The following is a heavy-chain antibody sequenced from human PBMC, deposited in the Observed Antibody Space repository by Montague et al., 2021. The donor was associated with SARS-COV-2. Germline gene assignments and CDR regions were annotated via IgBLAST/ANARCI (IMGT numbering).Heavy chain of an antibody. CDR3: ERFGSGTLEFDL. CDR2: IRTTGHT. Sequence: TLSLTCTVSGASISTGIYYWSWIRQPAGKGLEWNGRIRTTGHTDYNSSLESRVFMSVDTSTNQFSLSLTSVTAADTAVYSWERFGSGTLEFDLWGQGTLVTVSS. CDR1: GASISTGIYY. J-gene: IGHJ4*02. V-gene: IGHV4-61*02. D-gene: IGHD1-26*01.